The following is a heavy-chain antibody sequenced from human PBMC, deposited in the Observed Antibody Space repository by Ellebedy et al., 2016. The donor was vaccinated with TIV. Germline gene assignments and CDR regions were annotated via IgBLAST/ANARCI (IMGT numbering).Heavy chain of an antibody. CDR3: ARDTSIGYSSTWWDKADYYYMDV. CDR2: ISAYNGNT. D-gene: IGHD6-6*01. V-gene: IGHV1-18*01. J-gene: IGHJ6*03. CDR1: GYSFTSYG. Sequence: AASVKVSCKASGYSFTSYGISWVRQAPGQGLEWMGWISAYNGNTNYIEKLQGRVPMTTDTSTSTVYMELRSLKSDDTAVYYCARDTSIGYSSTWWDKADYYYMDVWGKGTTVTVSS.